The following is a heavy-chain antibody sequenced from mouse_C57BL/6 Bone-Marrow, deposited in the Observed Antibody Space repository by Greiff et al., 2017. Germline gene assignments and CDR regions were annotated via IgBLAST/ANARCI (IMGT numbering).Heavy chain of an antibody. CDR3: ARSGYYGSSFFDY. CDR1: GYTFTSYW. Sequence: QVQLQQPGAELVRPGTSVKLSCKASGYTFTSYWMHWVKQRPGQGLEWIGVIDPSDSYTNYNQKFKGKATLTVDTSSSTAYMQLSSLTSEDSAVYYCARSGYYGSSFFDYWGQGTTLTGSS. D-gene: IGHD1-1*01. J-gene: IGHJ2*01. V-gene: IGHV1-59*01. CDR2: IDPSDSYT.